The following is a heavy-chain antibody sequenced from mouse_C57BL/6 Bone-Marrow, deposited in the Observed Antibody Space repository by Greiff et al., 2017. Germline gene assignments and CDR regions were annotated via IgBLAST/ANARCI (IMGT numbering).Heavy chain of an antibody. CDR2: IYPGSGNT. D-gene: IGHD2-1*01. Sequence: VQLQQSGAELVRPGASVKLSCKASGYTFTDYYINWVKQRPGQGLEWIARIYPGSGNTYYNEKFKGKATLTAEKSSSPAYMQLSSLTSEDSAVYFCAKVDGNYAFDYWGQGTTLTVSS. V-gene: IGHV1-76*01. CDR1: GYTFTDYY. CDR3: AKVDGNYAFDY. J-gene: IGHJ2*01.